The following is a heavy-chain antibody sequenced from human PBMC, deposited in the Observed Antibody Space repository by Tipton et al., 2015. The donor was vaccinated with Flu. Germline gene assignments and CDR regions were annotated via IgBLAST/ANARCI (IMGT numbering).Heavy chain of an antibody. V-gene: IGHV4-39*07. CDR3: ARQKGGISSGYYYYFDY. D-gene: IGHD3-22*01. J-gene: IGHJ4*02. Sequence: TLSLTCSVSGTSFSIDTFYWGWVRQPPGRGLEWIGTRHYNGRAYYNPSLKSRVTISADTSKAQLSLKLTSVTAADTAVYYCARQKGGISSGYYYYFDYWGQGTLVTVSS. CDR1: GTSFSIDTFY. CDR2: RHYNGRA.